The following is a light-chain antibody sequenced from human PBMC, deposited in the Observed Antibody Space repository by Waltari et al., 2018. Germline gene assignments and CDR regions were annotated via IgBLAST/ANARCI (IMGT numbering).Light chain of an antibody. J-gene: IGLJ3*02. V-gene: IGLV2-14*01. Sequence: QSALTQPASVSGSPGQSITIPCTGTSSDVGTYTYVPWYQPHPGKAPKLVIYGVTNRPSGVSNRFSGSKSGNTASLTISGLQAEDEADYHCTSCTTSATWVFGGGTKLTVL. CDR1: SSDVGTYTY. CDR2: GVT. CDR3: TSCTTSATWV.